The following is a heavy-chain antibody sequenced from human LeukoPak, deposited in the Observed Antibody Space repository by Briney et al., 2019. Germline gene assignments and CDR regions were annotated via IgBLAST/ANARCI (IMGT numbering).Heavy chain of an antibody. CDR1: GYTFTGYY. J-gene: IGHJ4*02. CDR2: IIPIFGTA. Sequence: GASVKVSCKASGYTFTGYYMHWVRQAPGQGLEWMGGIIPIFGTANYAQKFQGRVTITADESTSTAYMELSSLRSEDTAVYYCARDSGYNTGWGQGTLVTVSS. V-gene: IGHV1-69*13. D-gene: IGHD5-12*01. CDR3: ARDSGYNTG.